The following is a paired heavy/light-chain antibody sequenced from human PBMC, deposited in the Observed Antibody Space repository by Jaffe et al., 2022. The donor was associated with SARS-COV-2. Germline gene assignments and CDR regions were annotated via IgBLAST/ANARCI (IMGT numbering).Light chain of an antibody. Sequence: SDELTQPPSVSVSPGQTATITCSGDKLGEKYACWYQQRPGQSPVLVIYQDKKRPSGIPERFSGSNSGNTATLTISGTQAIDEADYYCQAWDSVTASYVFGTGTKVTVL. J-gene: IGLJ1*01. V-gene: IGLV3-1*01. CDR1: KLGEKY. CDR3: QAWDSVTASYV. CDR2: QDK.
Heavy chain of an antibody. D-gene: IGHD2-2*01. V-gene: IGHV3-30*03. Sequence: QVHLVESGGGVVQPGRSLRLSCAASGFTFSSNGMHWVRQAPGKGLEWVGVIAFDGSNTNYADSVKGRFTISRDNFKNTLFLQMNSLRVEDTAVYYCARDDCGSTNCLMRAIDVWGQGTMVTVSS. J-gene: IGHJ3*01. CDR3: ARDDCGSTNCLMRAIDV. CDR2: IAFDGSNT. CDR1: GFTFSSNG.